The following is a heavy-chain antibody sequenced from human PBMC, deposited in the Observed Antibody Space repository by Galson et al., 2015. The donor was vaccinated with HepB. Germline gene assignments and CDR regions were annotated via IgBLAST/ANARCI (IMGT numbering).Heavy chain of an antibody. J-gene: IGHJ3*02. CDR2: IYYSGST. CDR1: GGSISSYY. D-gene: IGHD3-22*01. Sequence: SETLSLTCTVSGGSISSYYWSWIRQPPGKGLEWIGYIYYSGSTNYNPSLKSRVTISVDTSKNQFSLKLSSVTAADTAVYYCAREPRRRTYYYDSRSGGAFDIWGQGTMVTVSS. CDR3: AREPRRRTYYYDSRSGGAFDI. V-gene: IGHV4-59*01.